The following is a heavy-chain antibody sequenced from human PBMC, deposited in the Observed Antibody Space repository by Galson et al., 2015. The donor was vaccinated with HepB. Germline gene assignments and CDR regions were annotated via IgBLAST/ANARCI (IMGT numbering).Heavy chain of an antibody. D-gene: IGHD2-2*01. Sequence: TLSLTCAVSGGSISTGAYSWNWIRQPPGKGLEWIGYIYHSGSTSYNPSLKSLVSISVDRSRNQFSLKLSSVTAADTAVYYCARGLGYCSSTSCYGGVDYWGQGTLVTVSS. V-gene: IGHV4-30-2*01. CDR3: ARGLGYCSSTSCYGGVDY. J-gene: IGHJ4*02. CDR2: IYHSGST. CDR1: GGSISTGAYS.